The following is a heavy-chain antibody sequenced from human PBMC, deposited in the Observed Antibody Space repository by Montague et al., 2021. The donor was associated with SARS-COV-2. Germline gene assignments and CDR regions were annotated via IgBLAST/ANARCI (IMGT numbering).Heavy chain of an antibody. CDR3: ARVGDGVVPVSILGGGPYYSYYCMDV. D-gene: IGHD2-15*01. J-gene: IGHJ6*02. CDR1: GGSFSTYY. V-gene: IGHV4-34*01. Sequence: SETLSLTCAVSGGSFSTYYWNWIRQPPGKGLEWIGEIHHGGSTNYNPSLKSRVTISADTSKNQFSLKLTSVAAADTAFYYCARVGDGVVPVSILGGGPYYSYYCMDVWGQGTTVTVSS. CDR2: IHHGGST.